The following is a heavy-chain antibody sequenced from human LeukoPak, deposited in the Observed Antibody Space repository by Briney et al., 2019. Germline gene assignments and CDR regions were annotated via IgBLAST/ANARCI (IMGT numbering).Heavy chain of an antibody. J-gene: IGHJ4*02. Sequence: GGSLRLSCAASGFSFSDYSMNWVRQGPGKGLEWVSSISSTISYKYYADSMKGRFTISRDNAKNSLYLQMNSLRAEDTAVYYCVRETNQLQIDYWGQGTLVTVSS. CDR3: VRETNQLQIDY. CDR1: GFSFSDYS. D-gene: IGHD2-2*01. V-gene: IGHV3-21*01. CDR2: ISSTISYK.